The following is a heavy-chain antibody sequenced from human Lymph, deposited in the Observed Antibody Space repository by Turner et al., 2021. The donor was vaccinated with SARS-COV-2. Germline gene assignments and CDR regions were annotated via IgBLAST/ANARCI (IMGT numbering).Heavy chain of an antibody. CDR3: AKGGFYDILTGYSNFDY. J-gene: IGHJ4*02. Sequence: QVQLVESGGGVVQPGRSLRLSCAASGFTFSSYGMHWVRPAPGKGLEWVAVISYDGSNKYYADSVKGRFTISRDNSKNTLYLQMNSLRAEDTAVYYCAKGGFYDILTGYSNFDYWGQGTLVTVSS. D-gene: IGHD3-9*01. V-gene: IGHV3-30*18. CDR2: ISYDGSNK. CDR1: GFTFSSYG.